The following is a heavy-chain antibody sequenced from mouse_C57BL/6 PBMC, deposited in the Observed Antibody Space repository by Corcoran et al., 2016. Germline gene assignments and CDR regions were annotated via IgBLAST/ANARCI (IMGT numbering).Heavy chain of an antibody. D-gene: IGHD2-4*01. V-gene: IGHV9-3*01. CDR2: INTYSGVP. Sequence: QIQLVQSGPELKKPGETVKISCKASGYTFTTYGMSCVKQAPGKGLKGMGWINTYSGVPTYDDDFKGRFAFSLETSASTAYLQINNLKNEDTATYFCAREVYYDYLFAYWGQGTLVTVSA. CDR1: GYTFTTYG. CDR3: AREVYYDYLFAY. J-gene: IGHJ3*01.